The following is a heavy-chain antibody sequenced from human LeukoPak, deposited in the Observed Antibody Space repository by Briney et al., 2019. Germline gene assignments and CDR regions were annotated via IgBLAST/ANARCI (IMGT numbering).Heavy chain of an antibody. CDR3: ARDHVKLGSSFHPFDAFDV. Sequence: ASVKVSCKASGYTFTNYAMNWVRQAPGPGLEWMGWINTNTGNPTYAQGFTGRFVFSLDTSVSTAYLQISSLKAEDTAVYYCARDHVKLGSSFHPFDAFDVWGQGTLVTVSS. CDR1: GYTFTNYA. J-gene: IGHJ3*01. D-gene: IGHD2-2*01. V-gene: IGHV7-4-1*02. CDR2: INTNTGNP.